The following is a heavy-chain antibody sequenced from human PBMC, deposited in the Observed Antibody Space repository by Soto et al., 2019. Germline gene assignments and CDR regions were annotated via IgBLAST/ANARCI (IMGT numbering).Heavy chain of an antibody. V-gene: IGHV1-3*04. Sequence: QVQLVQSGAEVRKPGASVKVSCKASGYTFTNYVIHWVRQAPGQGLEWMGWINTGDNTEYSQNFQGRVTITRDTSANTADMELSSLRSEDTAVYYCAREGGVGGFDGDYWGQGTLVSVSS. CDR1: GYTFTNYV. J-gene: IGHJ4*02. CDR3: AREGGVGGFDGDY. CDR2: INTGDNT. D-gene: IGHD5-12*01.